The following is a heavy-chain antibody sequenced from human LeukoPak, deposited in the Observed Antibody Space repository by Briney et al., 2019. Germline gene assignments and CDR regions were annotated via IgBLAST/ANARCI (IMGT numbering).Heavy chain of an antibody. CDR1: GFTFGTYA. CDR3: AGTPGGGPRKWEPPDY. CDR2: ISSDGGTT. V-gene: IGHV3-64*01. Sequence: PGGSLRLSCAASGFTFGTYAMHWVRPAPGKGLEYVSAISSDGGTTYHASSVKGRFTISRDNSMNTLYLQMGSLRADDMAVYYCAGTPGGGPRKWEPPDYWGQGTLVTVSS. D-gene: IGHD1-26*01. J-gene: IGHJ4*02.